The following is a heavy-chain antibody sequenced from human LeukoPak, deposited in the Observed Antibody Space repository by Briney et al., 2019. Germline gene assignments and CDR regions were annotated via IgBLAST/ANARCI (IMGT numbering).Heavy chain of an antibody. CDR1: GFTFDDYS. J-gene: IGHJ4*02. Sequence: SLRLSCAASGFTFDDYSMHWVRQAPGKGLEGVSGFSWNSGSAGYADSVKGRFTISRDSAKNSLYLQMNSLRTEDTALYYCAKDRTYSAYAALDYWGQGTLVTVSS. CDR3: AKDRTYSAYAALDY. D-gene: IGHD5-12*01. CDR2: FSWNSGSA. V-gene: IGHV3-9*01.